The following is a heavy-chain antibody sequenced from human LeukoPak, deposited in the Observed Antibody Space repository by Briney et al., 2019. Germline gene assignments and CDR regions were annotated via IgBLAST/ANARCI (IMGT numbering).Heavy chain of an antibody. V-gene: IGHV1-46*01. CDR3: ARGLNYYDSSGYYGPPFDY. CDR2: INPSGGST. CDR1: GYTFTSYY. D-gene: IGHD3-22*01. Sequence: PWASVTVSCKASGYTFTSYYMHWVRQAPGQGLEWMGIINPSGGSTSYAQKFQGRVTITADESTSTAYMELSSLRSEDTAVYYCARGLNYYDSSGYYGPPFDYWGQGTLVTVSS. J-gene: IGHJ4*02.